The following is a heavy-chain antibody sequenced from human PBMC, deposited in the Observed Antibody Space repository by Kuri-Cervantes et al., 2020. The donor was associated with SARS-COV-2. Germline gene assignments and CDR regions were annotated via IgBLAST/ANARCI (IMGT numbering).Heavy chain of an antibody. D-gene: IGHD5/OR15-5a*01. CDR3: ARVPGCLDVFDV. J-gene: IGHJ3*01. Sequence: ASVKVSCKASGYTFTGYYMHWVRQAPGQGLEWMGRINPNSGGTNYAQKFQGRVTMTRDTSISTAYMELSRLRSDDTAVYYCARVPGCLDVFDVWGQGTMVTVSS. V-gene: IGHV1-2*06. CDR1: GYTFTGYY. CDR2: INPNSGGT.